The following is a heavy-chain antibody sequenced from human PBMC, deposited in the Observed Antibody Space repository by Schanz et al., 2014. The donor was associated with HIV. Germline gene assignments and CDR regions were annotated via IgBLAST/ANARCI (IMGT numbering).Heavy chain of an antibody. Sequence: QMQLVQSGAEVKKPGTTVKVSCKASGGTFSTYAINWVRQAPGQGLEWMGGIIPLFDTANYAQRFQGRVTISADESTSTAYMELTSLRSEDTAVYYCARYLHGRVLLKDYFDYWGQGALVTVSS. CDR1: GGTFSTYA. CDR3: ARYLHGRVLLKDYFDY. V-gene: IGHV1-69*01. CDR2: IIPLFDTA. J-gene: IGHJ4*02. D-gene: IGHD1-26*01.